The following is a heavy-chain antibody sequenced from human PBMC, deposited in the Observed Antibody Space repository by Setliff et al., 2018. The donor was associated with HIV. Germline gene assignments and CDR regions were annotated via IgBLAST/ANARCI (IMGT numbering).Heavy chain of an antibody. D-gene: IGHD6-19*01. CDR2: INLENFYT. J-gene: IGHJ4*02. CDR1: GYTFTSYA. CDR3: ARDEGSGWPLDY. Sequence: GASVKVSCKASGYTFTSYAMHWVRQAPGQRPEWMGWINLENFYTKYSQNFQGRVTITRDTSASTAYMELSSLRSEDTAVYYCARDEGSGWPLDYWGQGTLVTVSS. V-gene: IGHV1-3*01.